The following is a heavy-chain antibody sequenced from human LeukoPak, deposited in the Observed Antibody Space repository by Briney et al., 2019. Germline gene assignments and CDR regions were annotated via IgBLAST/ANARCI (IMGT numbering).Heavy chain of an antibody. J-gene: IGHJ4*02. CDR1: GYTFTGYY. CDR2: INPNSGDT. D-gene: IGHD2-21*02. Sequence: ASVKVSFKASGYTFTGYYMNWVRQAPGQGLEWLGWINPNSGDTKYAQKFLGRVTMTSDTSINTGYMALSSLTSDDTAVYYCARKSTARRTSEFDYWGQGSLVTVSS. CDR3: ARKSTARRTSEFDY. V-gene: IGHV1-2*02.